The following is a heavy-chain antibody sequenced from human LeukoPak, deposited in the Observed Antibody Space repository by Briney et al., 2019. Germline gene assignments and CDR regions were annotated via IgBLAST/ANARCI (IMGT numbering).Heavy chain of an antibody. Sequence: PSEXXXXXCAXXXGXXXGYXXXXXRQPPGKGLEWSGEINNSGRTNYNPSLKRPLPISVHTSKTHFSLNLISVTAADTPVYYCPRRGRDYYGSRTSWYYYYMDVLRKGTTLTVSS. D-gene: IGHD3-10*01. CDR2: INNSGRT. CDR3: PRRGRDYYGSRTSWYYYYMDV. V-gene: IGHV4-34*01. J-gene: IGHJ6*03. CDR1: XGXXXGYX.